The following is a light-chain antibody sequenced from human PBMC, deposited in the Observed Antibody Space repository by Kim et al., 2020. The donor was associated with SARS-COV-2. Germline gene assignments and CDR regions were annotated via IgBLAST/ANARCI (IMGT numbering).Light chain of an antibody. Sequence: DIVMTQSPDSLAVSLGERATINCKSSQSVLYSSNNKNCLAWYQQKPGQPPKLLIYWASTRESGVPDRFSGSGSGTDFTLTISRLQAEDVAVYYCQQCYSSPRTFGQGTKLEI. J-gene: IGKJ2*01. CDR2: WAS. CDR3: QQCYSSPRT. V-gene: IGKV4-1*01. CDR1: QSVLYSSNNKNC.